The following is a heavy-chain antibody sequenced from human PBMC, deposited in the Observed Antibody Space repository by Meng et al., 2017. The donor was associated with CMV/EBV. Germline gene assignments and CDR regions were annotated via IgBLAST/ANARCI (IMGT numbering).Heavy chain of an antibody. J-gene: IGHJ4*02. CDR3: ARIAAAGRFDY. D-gene: IGHD6-13*01. CDR1: GFSLRTSGVG. V-gene: IGHV2-5*02. CDR2: IYWDDDK. Sequence: QITLKESVPTLVKPTQTLTLTCTFSGFSLRTSGVGVGWIRQPPGKALEWLALIYWDDDKRYSPSLKSRLTITKDTSKNQVVLTMTNMDPVDTATYYCARIAAAGRFDYWGQGTLVTVSS.